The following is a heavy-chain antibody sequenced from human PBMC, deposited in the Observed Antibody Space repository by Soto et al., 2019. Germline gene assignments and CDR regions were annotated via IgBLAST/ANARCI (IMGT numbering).Heavy chain of an antibody. V-gene: IGHV1-18*01. CDR2: ISAYNGNT. Sequence: ASVKVSCKASGYTFTSYGISWVRQAPGQGLEWMGWISAYNGNTNYAQKLQGRVTMTTDTSTSTAYMELRSLRSDDTAGYYCARAREQWRFTNWFDPWGQGTLVTVSS. CDR3: ARAREQWRFTNWFDP. D-gene: IGHD6-19*01. J-gene: IGHJ5*02. CDR1: GYTFTSYG.